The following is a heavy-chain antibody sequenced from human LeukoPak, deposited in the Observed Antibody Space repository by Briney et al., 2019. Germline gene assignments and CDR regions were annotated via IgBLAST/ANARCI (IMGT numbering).Heavy chain of an antibody. D-gene: IGHD3-22*01. CDR1: GYRFTTYW. CDR3: ARPNITSYYDSRGYDGFDV. V-gene: IGHV5-51*01. Sequence: GESLKISCKGSGYRFTTYWIAWVRQMPGKGLEWMGIIYPDDSDTRYSPSFQGEVTISADKSVSTAYLQWSSLKASDTAMYYCARPNITSYYDSRGYDGFDVWGQGPTVTVSS. CDR2: IYPDDSDT. J-gene: IGHJ3*01.